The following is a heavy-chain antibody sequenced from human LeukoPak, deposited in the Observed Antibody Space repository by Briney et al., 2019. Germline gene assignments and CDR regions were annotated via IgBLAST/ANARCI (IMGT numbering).Heavy chain of an antibody. J-gene: IGHJ4*02. D-gene: IGHD4-17*01. V-gene: IGHV3-21*01. CDR3: AGTVSNPYYFHY. Sequence: GGSLRLSCAASLFTLSTFPMDSVRQAPGKGLEWVSSISSGSGYIYYADSVKGRFTISRDNSKNTLYLQMNSLRAEDTAVYYCAGTVSNPYYFHYWGQGTLVTVSS. CDR2: ISSGSGYI. CDR1: LFTLSTFP.